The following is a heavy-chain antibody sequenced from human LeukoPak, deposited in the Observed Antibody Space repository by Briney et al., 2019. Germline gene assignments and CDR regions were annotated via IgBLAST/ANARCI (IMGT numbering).Heavy chain of an antibody. V-gene: IGHV1-69*01. CDR3: ARDRTVVTNYFDY. CDR2: IIPIFGTA. J-gene: IGHJ4*02. CDR1: GGTFSGYA. D-gene: IGHD4-23*01. Sequence: SVKVSCKASGGTFSGYAISWVRQAPGQGIEWMGGIIPIFGTANYAQKFQGRVTITADESTSTAYMELSSLRSEDTAVYYCARDRTVVTNYFDYWGQGTLVTVSS.